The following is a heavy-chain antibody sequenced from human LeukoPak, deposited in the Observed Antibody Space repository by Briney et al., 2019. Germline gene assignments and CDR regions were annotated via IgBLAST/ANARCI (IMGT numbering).Heavy chain of an antibody. CDR1: GFTFSSYA. D-gene: IGHD1-1*01. V-gene: IGHV3-64D*06. J-gene: IGHJ4*02. CDR3: VKEKYNWSDAPVLFDY. CDR2: ISSNGGST. Sequence: GGSLRLSCSASGFTFSSYAMHWVRQAPGKGLEYVSAISSNGGSTYYADSVKGRFTISRDNSKNTLYLQMSSLRAEDTAVYYCVKEKYNWSDAPVLFDYWGQGTLVTVSS.